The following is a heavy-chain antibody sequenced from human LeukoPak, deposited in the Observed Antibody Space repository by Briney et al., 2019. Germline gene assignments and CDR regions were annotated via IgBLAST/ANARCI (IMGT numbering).Heavy chain of an antibody. D-gene: IGHD3-10*01. J-gene: IGHJ4*02. CDR3: ARNYGSGSYYNQDY. Sequence: GGSLRLSCAASGFTFSSYWMSWVRQAPGKGLEWVANIKQDGSEKYYVDSVKGRSTISRDNAKNSLYLQMNSLRAEDTAVYYCARNYGSGSYYNQDYWGQGTLVTVSS. V-gene: IGHV3-7*01. CDR2: IKQDGSEK. CDR1: GFTFSSYW.